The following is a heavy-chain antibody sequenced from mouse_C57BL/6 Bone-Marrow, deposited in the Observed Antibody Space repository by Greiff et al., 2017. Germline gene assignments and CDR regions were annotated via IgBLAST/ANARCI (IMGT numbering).Heavy chain of an antibody. J-gene: IGHJ4*01. V-gene: IGHV1-55*01. CDR3: ARWDHYYSNYRYAMDY. CDR2: IYPGSGST. Sequence: QVQLKQPGAELVKPGASVKMSCKASGYTFTSYWITWVKQRPGQGLEWIGDIYPGSGSTNYNEKFKSKTTLTVDTSSSTAYMQLSSLTSEDSAVYYCARWDHYYSNYRYAMDYWGQGTSVTVSA. D-gene: IGHD2-5*01. CDR1: GYTFTSYW.